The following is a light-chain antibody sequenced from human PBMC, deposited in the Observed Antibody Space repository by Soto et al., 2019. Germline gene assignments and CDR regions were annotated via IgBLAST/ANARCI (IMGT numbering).Light chain of an antibody. CDR3: SSYASSSTIYV. Sequence: QSALAHPASVSGSHGQSITISCTGTSSDIGDYNYVSWYQQRPGKAPKLMIYDVSNRPSGVSNRFSGSKSGSTASLTISGLQAEDEADYYCSSYASSSTIYVFGTGTKLTVL. CDR1: SSDIGDYNY. J-gene: IGLJ1*01. CDR2: DVS. V-gene: IGLV2-14*01.